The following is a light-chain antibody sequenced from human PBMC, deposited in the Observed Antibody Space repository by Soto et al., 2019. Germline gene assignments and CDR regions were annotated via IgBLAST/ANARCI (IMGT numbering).Light chain of an antibody. CDR2: GNT. CDR3: QSYDSSLSGYV. CDR1: SSNIGAGYD. Sequence: QSALTQPPSVSGAPGQRVTMSCTGSSSNIGAGYDVHWYQQLPGTAPKLLISGNTNRPSGVPDRFSGSKSGPSASLATTGLQAEDEADYYCQSYDSSLSGYVFGTGTKVTVL. J-gene: IGLJ1*01. V-gene: IGLV1-40*01.